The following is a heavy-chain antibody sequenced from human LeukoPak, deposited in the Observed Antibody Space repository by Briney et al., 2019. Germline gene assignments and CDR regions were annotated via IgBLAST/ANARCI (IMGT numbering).Heavy chain of an antibody. CDR1: GFTFSSYA. CDR2: IRGSGGST. D-gene: IGHD5-18*01. J-gene: IGHJ4*02. V-gene: IGHV3-23*01. Sequence: GGSLRLSCAASGFTFSSYAMSWVRQAPGKGLEWVSAIRGSGGSTYYADSVKGRFTISRDNSKNTLYLQMNSLRAEDTAVYYCATRGYSYGQNFDYWGQGTLVTVSS. CDR3: ATRGYSYGQNFDY.